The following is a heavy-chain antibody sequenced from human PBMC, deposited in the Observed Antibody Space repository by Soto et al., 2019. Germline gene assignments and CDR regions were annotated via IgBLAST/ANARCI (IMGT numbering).Heavy chain of an antibody. CDR3: ARAGYYDILNGYDY. CDR2: INPNSGGT. V-gene: IGHV1-2*04. Sequence: ASVKVSCKASGYTFTGYYMHWVRQAPGQGLEWMGWINPNSGGTNYAQKFQGWVTMTRDTSISTAYMELSRLRSDDTAVYYCARAGYYDILNGYDYWGQGTLVTVSS. D-gene: IGHD3-9*01. CDR1: GYTFTGYY. J-gene: IGHJ4*02.